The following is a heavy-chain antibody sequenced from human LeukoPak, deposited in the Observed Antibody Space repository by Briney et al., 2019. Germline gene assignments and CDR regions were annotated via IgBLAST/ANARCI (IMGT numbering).Heavy chain of an antibody. Sequence: GGSLRLSCAASGFTFSTYTMYWVRHPPGKRLEWVSIIGSSGGGIHYADSVKGRFTISRDNSKNALYLQMNSLRVEDTAVYYSAKIPAPSVWKMTFFDYWGQGTLVTVSS. J-gene: IGHJ4*02. CDR3: AKIPAPSVWKMTFFDY. V-gene: IGHV3-23*01. D-gene: IGHD1-1*01. CDR1: GFTFSTYT. CDR2: IGSSGGGI.